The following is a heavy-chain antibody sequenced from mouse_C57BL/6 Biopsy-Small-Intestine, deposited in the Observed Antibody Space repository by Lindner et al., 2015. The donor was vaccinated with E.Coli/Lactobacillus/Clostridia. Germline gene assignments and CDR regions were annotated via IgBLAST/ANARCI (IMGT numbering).Heavy chain of an antibody. Sequence: VQLQEVWGGLVKPGGSLKLSCAASGFTFSDYGMHWVRQAPEKGLEWIAYISSGRSVIYYADTVKGRFTISRDNAKNTLFLQMTSLRSEDTAMYYCARPYYYSMDYWGQGTSVTVSS. CDR1: GFTFSDYG. V-gene: IGHV5-17*01. CDR3: ARPYYYSMDY. CDR2: ISSGRSVI. J-gene: IGHJ4*01.